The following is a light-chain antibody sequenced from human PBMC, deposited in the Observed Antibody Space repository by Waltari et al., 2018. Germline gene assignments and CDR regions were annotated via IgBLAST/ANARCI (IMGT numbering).Light chain of an antibody. J-gene: IGKJ1*01. Sequence: DIQMTQSPSSLSASLGDRVTITCRASHNIGNFLNWYQQQPGKAPKRLIYTASTLQTGVSSRFSGSGSGSEFTLTISSLQPEDVATYICQQSDSSPRTFGQGTKV. V-gene: IGKV1-39*01. CDR3: QQSDSSPRT. CDR2: TAS. CDR1: HNIGNF.